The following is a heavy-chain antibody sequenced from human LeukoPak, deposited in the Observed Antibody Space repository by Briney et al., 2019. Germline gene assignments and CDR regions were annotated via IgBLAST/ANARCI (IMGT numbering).Heavy chain of an antibody. D-gene: IGHD4/OR15-4a*01. J-gene: IGHJ3*02. CDR3: VRGVTVVASSRAFNI. CDR2: VSYDGSNK. V-gene: IGHV3-30-3*01. Sequence: GGSLRLSCAASGFTFSSYAMHWVRQAPGKGLEWVAVVSYDGSNKYYADSVKGRFTISRDNAKNSLYLQMNSLRAEETAVYYCVRGVTVVASSRAFNIWGQGTMVTVSS. CDR1: GFTFSSYA.